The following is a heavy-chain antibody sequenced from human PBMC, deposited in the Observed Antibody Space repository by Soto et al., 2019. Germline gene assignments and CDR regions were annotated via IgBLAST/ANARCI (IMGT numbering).Heavy chain of an antibody. CDR3: ARGVGSSPPRY. J-gene: IGHJ4*02. V-gene: IGHV4-59*01. D-gene: IGHD3-9*01. Sequence: LSLTCTISGGSISVYYWSWIRQSPGQGLEWIGYIYDSGSPYYNPSLKTRVTISADTSKNQISLKLTSATAADTAVYFCARGVGSSPPRYWGRGTLVTVSS. CDR2: IYDSGSP. CDR1: GGSISVYY.